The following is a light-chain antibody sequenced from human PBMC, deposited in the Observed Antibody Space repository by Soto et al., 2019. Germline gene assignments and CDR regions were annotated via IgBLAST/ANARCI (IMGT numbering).Light chain of an antibody. CDR2: GAS. CDR1: QSVSSN. Sequence: EIVMTQSPATLSVAPGERATLSCRARQSVSSNLAWYQPKPGQAPRLLIYGASTRATGIPARFSGSGSGTEFTLTISGVQSEDFAVYYCQQYDNFPRTFGQGTKVEIK. J-gene: IGKJ1*01. CDR3: QQYDNFPRT. V-gene: IGKV3-15*01.